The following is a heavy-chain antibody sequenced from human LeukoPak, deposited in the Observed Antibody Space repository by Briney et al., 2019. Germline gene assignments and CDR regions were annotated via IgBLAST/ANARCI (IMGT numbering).Heavy chain of an antibody. D-gene: IGHD3-22*01. CDR2: ISGGGVST. Sequence: GGSLTLSCAASGFSFSNYAMNWVRQAPGKGLEWVSGISGGGVSTNYADSVKGRFTISRDNSKNTLYLQMNSLRAEDTAVYYCAKEGYDSTGYYPPDFDYWGQGTLVTVSS. V-gene: IGHV3-23*01. CDR3: AKEGYDSTGYYPPDFDY. CDR1: GFSFSNYA. J-gene: IGHJ4*02.